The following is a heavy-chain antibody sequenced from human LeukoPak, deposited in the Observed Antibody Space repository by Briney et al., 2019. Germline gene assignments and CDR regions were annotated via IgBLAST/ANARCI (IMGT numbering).Heavy chain of an antibody. CDR3: AVEAAGTSY. D-gene: IGHD6-13*01. CDR2: INHSGST. J-gene: IGHJ4*02. Sequence: SETLSLTCTVSGYSISSGYYWGWIRQPPGKGLEWIGEINHSGSTNYNPSLKSRVTISVDTSKNQFSLKLSSVTAADTAVYYCAVEAAGTSYWGQGTLVTVSS. CDR1: GYSISSGYY. V-gene: IGHV4-38-2*02.